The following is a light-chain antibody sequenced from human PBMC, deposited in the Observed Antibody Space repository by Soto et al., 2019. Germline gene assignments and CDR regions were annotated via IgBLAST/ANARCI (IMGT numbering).Light chain of an antibody. V-gene: IGLV2-14*01. Sequence: QSVLTQPASVSGSPGQSITISCTGTSSDVGGYNYVSWYQQHPGKAPKLMIYEVSNRPSGVSNRFSDSKSGNTASLTISGLQAEDEADYYCSSYTSSSTPLWVFGTGTKVTVL. CDR2: EVS. CDR1: SSDVGGYNY. J-gene: IGLJ1*01. CDR3: SSYTSSSTPLWV.